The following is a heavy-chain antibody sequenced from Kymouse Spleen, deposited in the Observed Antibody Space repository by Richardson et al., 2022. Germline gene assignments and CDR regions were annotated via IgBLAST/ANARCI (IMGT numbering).Heavy chain of an antibody. CDR3: ARAGSGSHYYYGMDV. V-gene: IGHV3-33*01. CDR1: GFTFSSYG. Sequence: QVQLVESGGGVVQPGRSLRLSCAASGFTFSSYGMHWVRQAPGKGLEWVAVIWYDGSNKYYADSVKGRFTISRDNSKNTLYLQMNSLRAEDTAVYYCARAGSGSHYYYGMDVWGQGTTVTVSS. D-gene: IGHD1-26*01. CDR2: IWYDGSNK. J-gene: IGHJ6*02.